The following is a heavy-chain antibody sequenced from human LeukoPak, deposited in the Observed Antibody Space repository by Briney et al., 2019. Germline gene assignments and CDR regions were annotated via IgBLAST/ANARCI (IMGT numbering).Heavy chain of an antibody. CDR1: GFTFSSYS. CDR2: ISSSSSYI. D-gene: IGHD3-10*01. Sequence: KPGGSLRLSGAASGFTFSSYSMNWVRQAPGKGLEWVSSISSSSSYIYYADSVKGRFTISRDNAKNLLYLQMNSLRAEDTAVYYCARAGGSGSYPPFDYWGQGTLVTVSS. J-gene: IGHJ4*02. V-gene: IGHV3-21*01. CDR3: ARAGGSGSYPPFDY.